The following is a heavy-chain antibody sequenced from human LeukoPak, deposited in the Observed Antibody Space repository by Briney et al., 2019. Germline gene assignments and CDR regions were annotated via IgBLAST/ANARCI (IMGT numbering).Heavy chain of an antibody. CDR2: INPNSGGT. V-gene: IGHV1-2*02. Sequence: ASVKVSCKASGYTFIGYYIHWVRQAPGQGLEWMGWINPNSGGTNYAQEFQGKVTMTRDTSISTVYMELSRLRSDDTAVYYCARGGYGGNVIRDYMDVWGKGTTVTVSS. J-gene: IGHJ6*03. CDR3: ARGGYGGNVIRDYMDV. D-gene: IGHD4-23*01. CDR1: GYTFIGYY.